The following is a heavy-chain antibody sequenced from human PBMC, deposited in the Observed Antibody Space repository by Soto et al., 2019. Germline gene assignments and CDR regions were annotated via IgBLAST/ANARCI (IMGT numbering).Heavy chain of an antibody. J-gene: IGHJ2*01. CDR2: INDDGSRT. V-gene: IGHV3-74*01. CDR1: GFTLSNFW. D-gene: IGHD3-3*01. CDR3: VRDHHDYDFWSGNPRGYFDL. Sequence: GGSLRLSCAASGFTLSNFWMHWVRQVPGKGLVWVSRINDDGSRTKYADSVEGRLTISRDTAKNTLYLQMDSLRVEDTAVYYCVRDHHDYDFWSGNPRGYFDLWGRGTLVTVSS.